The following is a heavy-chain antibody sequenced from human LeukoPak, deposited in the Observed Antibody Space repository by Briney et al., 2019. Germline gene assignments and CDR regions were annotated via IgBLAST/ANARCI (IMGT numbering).Heavy chain of an antibody. CDR3: ARDKGYGGLQDAFDM. Sequence: KTSQTLSLTCTVSGGSIISGDYYWSWVRQPPGKGLEWIGYIYYSGSTYYNPSLKSRVTISVDTSKNQFSLKLSSVTAADTAVYYCARDKGYGGLQDAFDMWGQGTMVTVSS. CDR1: GGSIISGDYY. D-gene: IGHD4-23*01. J-gene: IGHJ3*02. V-gene: IGHV4-30-4*01. CDR2: IYYSGST.